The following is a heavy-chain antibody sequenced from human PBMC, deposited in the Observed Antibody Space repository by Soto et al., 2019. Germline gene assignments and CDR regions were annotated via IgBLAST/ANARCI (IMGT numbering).Heavy chain of an antibody. Sequence: GGSLRLSCAASGFTFSSYSMNWVRQAPGKGLEWVSYISSSSSTIYYADSVKGRFTISRDNAKNSLYLQMNSLRDEDTAVYYCASHTIFGVVITVSEGMDVWGQGTTVTVSS. D-gene: IGHD3-3*01. CDR2: ISSSSSTI. CDR1: GFTFSSYS. V-gene: IGHV3-48*02. CDR3: ASHTIFGVVITVSEGMDV. J-gene: IGHJ6*02.